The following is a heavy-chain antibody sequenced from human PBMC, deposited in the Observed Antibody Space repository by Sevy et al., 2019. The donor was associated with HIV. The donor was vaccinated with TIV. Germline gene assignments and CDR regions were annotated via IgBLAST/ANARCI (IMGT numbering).Heavy chain of an antibody. Sequence: GGSLRLSCAASGFTVNSNYMSWVRQAPGKGLEWVSVIYSGGSTYYADAVKGRFTISRDNSKNTLYLQMNSLRAEDTAVYYCARDCSSTSCPGSDAFDIWGQGTMVTVSS. D-gene: IGHD2-2*01. CDR2: IYSGGST. CDR3: ARDCSSTSCPGSDAFDI. CDR1: GFTVNSNY. V-gene: IGHV3-66*02. J-gene: IGHJ3*02.